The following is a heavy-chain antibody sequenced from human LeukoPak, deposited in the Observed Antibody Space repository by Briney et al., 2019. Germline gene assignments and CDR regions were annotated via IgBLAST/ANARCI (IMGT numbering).Heavy chain of an antibody. CDR3: ARVTSGSLCYYYYMDV. D-gene: IGHD3-10*01. V-gene: IGHV3-23*01. CDR2: ISGSGGST. Sequence: GGSLRLACAASGFTVSSDAMGWVRQAPGKGREWVSAISGSGGSTYYADSVKGRFTISRDNSKNTLYLQMNSLRAEETAVYWCARVTSGSLCYYYYMDVWGQGTTVTVSS. CDR1: GFTVSSDA. J-gene: IGHJ6*03.